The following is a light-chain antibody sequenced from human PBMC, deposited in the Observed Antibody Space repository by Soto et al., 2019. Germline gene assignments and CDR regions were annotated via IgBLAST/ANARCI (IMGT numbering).Light chain of an antibody. CDR2: KAS. CDR3: QQYNTYWT. CDR1: PSISNW. J-gene: IGKJ1*01. Sequence: DLQMTQSPSTLSASVGDRVTITCRASPSISNWLAWYQQKPGKAPKLLIYKASSLETGVPSRFSGSGSETEFTLTITSLQPDDFATYYCQQYNTYWTFGQGTKVEIK. V-gene: IGKV1-5*03.